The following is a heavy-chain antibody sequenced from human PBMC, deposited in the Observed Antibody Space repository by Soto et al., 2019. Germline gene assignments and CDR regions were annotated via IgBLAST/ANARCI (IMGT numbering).Heavy chain of an antibody. Sequence: QVQLVQSGAEVKEPGSSVNVSCKASGGTFSIYAISWVRQAPGQGLEWMGGIIPIFGTADYAQKFQGRVTITADESTRTANRELSSLRSEDTAIYYCARDLYSRSCPNKMSHFQNYYYGMDVWGQGTTVTVSS. D-gene: IGHD6-13*01. J-gene: IGHJ6*02. CDR1: GGTFSIYA. V-gene: IGHV1-69*12. CDR2: IIPIFGTA. CDR3: ARDLYSRSCPNKMSHFQNYYYGMDV.